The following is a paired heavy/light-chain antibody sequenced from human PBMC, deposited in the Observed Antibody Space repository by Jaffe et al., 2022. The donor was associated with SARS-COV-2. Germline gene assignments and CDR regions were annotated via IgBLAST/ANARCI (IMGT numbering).Heavy chain of an antibody. CDR1: GFIFSSYA. CDR2: ISYDGGHQ. Sequence: QVQLVESGGGVVQPGRSPRLSCAASGFIFSSYAMHWVRQAPGKGLEWVAVISYDGGHQYVADSVKGRFTVSRDNSKNTLYLQMKSLSAEDTAVYYCARAGQHLDYYYYYMDVWGKGTTVTVSS. CDR3: ARAGQHLDYYYYYMDV. V-gene: IGHV3-30*04. J-gene: IGHJ6*03. D-gene: IGHD6-13*01.
Light chain of an antibody. CDR1: QSVLGW. Sequence: DIQMTQSPSTLSASVGDRVTMTCRASQSVLGWLAWYQYKPGKAPKLLIYEASILESGVPSRFSGSGSGTEFTLTISSLQPDDFATYYCQQYHAYSTFGQGTKVDIK. J-gene: IGKJ1*01. CDR3: QQYHAYST. V-gene: IGKV1-5*03. CDR2: EAS.